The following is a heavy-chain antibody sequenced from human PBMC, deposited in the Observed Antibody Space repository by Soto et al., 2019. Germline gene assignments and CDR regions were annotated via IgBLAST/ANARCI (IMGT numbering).Heavy chain of an antibody. J-gene: IGHJ2*01. CDR1: GFTFSSYA. CDR3: ANRMASSSWYYWYFDL. CDR2: ISGSGGST. D-gene: IGHD6-13*01. Sequence: EVQLLESGGGLVQPGGSLRLSCAASGFTFSSYAMSWVRQAPGKGLEWVSAISGSGGSTYYADSVKGRFTISRDNSKNTLYLQMNSLRAEDTAVYYCANRMASSSWYYWYFDLWGRGTLVTVSS. V-gene: IGHV3-23*01.